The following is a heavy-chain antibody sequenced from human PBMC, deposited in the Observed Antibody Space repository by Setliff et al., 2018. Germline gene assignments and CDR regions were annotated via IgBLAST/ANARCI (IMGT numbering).Heavy chain of an antibody. CDR3: ARPRRRGSSGWLNWFDP. CDR2: INAGNGNT. J-gene: IGHJ5*02. D-gene: IGHD6-25*01. Sequence: ASVKVSCKASGYTFTSYAMHWVRQAPGQRLEWMGWINAGNGNTKYSQKFQGRVTITRDTSASTAYMGLSSLRSEDTAVYYCARPRRRGSSGWLNWFDPWGQGTLVTVS. CDR1: GYTFTSYA. V-gene: IGHV1-3*01.